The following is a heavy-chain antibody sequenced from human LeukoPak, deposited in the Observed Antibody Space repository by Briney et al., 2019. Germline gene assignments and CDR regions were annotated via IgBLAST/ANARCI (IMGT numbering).Heavy chain of an antibody. CDR2: ITWDGGST. Sequence: GGSLRLSCVGSGFTFGEYGMHWVRQVPGQGLEWVSHITWDGGSTYYAGSVKGRFTISRDNAKNSLYLQMNSLRAEDTAVYYCASLGYPNDYWGQGTLVTVSS. V-gene: IGHV3-43D*03. CDR1: GFTFGEYG. D-gene: IGHD3-16*02. J-gene: IGHJ4*02. CDR3: ASLGYPNDY.